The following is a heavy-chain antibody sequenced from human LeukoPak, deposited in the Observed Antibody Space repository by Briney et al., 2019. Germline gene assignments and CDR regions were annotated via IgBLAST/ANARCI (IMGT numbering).Heavy chain of an antibody. CDR3: ARGSYYYYMDV. CDR1: GFIFSGNA. V-gene: IGHV3-48*02. CDR2: ISSSASTI. Sequence: PGGSLRLSCVGSGFIFSGNAMYWVRQAPGKGLEWVSYISSSASTIYYADSVKSRFTISRDSAKSSLYLQMDSLRDEDTAVYYCARGSYYYYMDVWGKGTTVTVSS. J-gene: IGHJ6*03.